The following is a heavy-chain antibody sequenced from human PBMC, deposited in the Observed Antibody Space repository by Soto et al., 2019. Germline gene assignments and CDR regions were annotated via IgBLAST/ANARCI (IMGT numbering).Heavy chain of an antibody. D-gene: IGHD3-22*01. CDR2: INPNSGGT. V-gene: IGHV1-2*02. J-gene: IGHJ4*02. CDR3: ARDLADCYDSSGYFIDY. CDR1: GYTFTGYY. Sequence: GASVKVSCKASGYTFTGYYMHWVRQAPGQGLEWMGWINPNSGGTNYAQKFQGRVTMTRDTSISTAYMELSRLRSDDTAVYYCARDLADCYDSSGYFIDYWGQGTLVTVSS.